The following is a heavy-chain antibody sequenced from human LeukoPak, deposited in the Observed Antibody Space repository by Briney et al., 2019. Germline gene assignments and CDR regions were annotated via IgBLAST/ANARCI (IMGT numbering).Heavy chain of an antibody. J-gene: IGHJ6*02. D-gene: IGHD2-2*01. CDR1: GGSFSGYY. CDR2: INHSGST. V-gene: IGHV4-34*01. CDR3: AGATLGYCSSTSCSWVGMDV. Sequence: SSETLSLTCAVYGGSFSGYYWSWIRQPPGKGLEWIGEINHSGSTNYNPSLKSRVTISVDTSKNQFSLKLSSVTAADTAVYYCAGATLGYCSSTSCSWVGMDVWGQGTTVTVSS.